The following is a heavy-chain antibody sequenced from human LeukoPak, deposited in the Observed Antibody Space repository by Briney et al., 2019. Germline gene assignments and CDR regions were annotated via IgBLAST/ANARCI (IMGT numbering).Heavy chain of an antibody. J-gene: IGHJ6*02. D-gene: IGHD2-15*01. CDR3: AKDYGSGYFYYGMDV. CDR2: ISWNSGSI. V-gene: IGHV3-9*01. CDR1: GFTFDDYA. Sequence: PGRSLRLSCAASGFTFDDYAMHWVRQAPGKGLEWVSGISWNSGSIGYADSVKGRFTISRDDAKNSLYLQVNSLRAEDTALYYCAKDYGSGYFYYGMDVWGQGTTVTVSS.